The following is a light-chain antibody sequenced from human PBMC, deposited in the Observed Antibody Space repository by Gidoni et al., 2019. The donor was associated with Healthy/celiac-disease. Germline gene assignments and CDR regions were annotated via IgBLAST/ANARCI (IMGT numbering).Light chain of an antibody. CDR1: QSVISY. CDR3: QQRSNWPPIT. V-gene: IGKV3-11*01. J-gene: IGKJ5*01. CDR2: DAS. Sequence: IVLTQSPATLSWSPGERATLSCRASQSVISYLAWYKQKPGQAPRLISYDASNRATGIPARSSCSGSGTDFTLTISSLEPEDFAVYYCQQRSNWPPITFXQXTRLEIK.